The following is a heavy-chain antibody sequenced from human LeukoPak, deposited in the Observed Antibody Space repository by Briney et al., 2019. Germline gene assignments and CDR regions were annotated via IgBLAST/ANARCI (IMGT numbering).Heavy chain of an antibody. D-gene: IGHD6-13*01. Sequence: ASVNVSCKASGYTFTGYYMHWVRQAPGQGLEWMGWINPNSGGTNYAQKFQGWVTMTRDTSISTAYMELSRLRSDDTAVYYCARGPIAAAGTGGNNWFDPWGQGTLVTVSS. J-gene: IGHJ5*02. CDR1: GYTFTGYY. CDR3: ARGPIAAAGTGGNNWFDP. CDR2: INPNSGGT. V-gene: IGHV1-2*04.